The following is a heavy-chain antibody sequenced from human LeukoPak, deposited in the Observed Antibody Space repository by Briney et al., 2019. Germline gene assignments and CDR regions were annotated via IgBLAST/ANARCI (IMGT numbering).Heavy chain of an antibody. CDR3: ANGRFGSGSQTLYYYYYGMDV. D-gene: IGHD3-10*01. CDR2: IPHDGSNA. V-gene: IGHV3-30-3*01. CDR1: GFTFTRNS. J-gene: IGHJ6*02. Sequence: GTSLRLSCVASGFTFTRNSMHWVRQAPGKGLEWVAVIPHDGSNALYADSVKGRFTISRDNSKNTLYLQMNSLRAEDTAVYYCANGRFGSGSQTLYYYYYGMDVWGQGTTVTVSS.